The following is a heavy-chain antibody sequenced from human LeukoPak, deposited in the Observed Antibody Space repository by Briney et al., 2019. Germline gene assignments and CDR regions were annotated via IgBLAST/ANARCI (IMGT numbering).Heavy chain of an antibody. D-gene: IGHD3-22*01. CDR2: IYYSGST. Sequence: PSETLSLTCAVSGGSISNSSSYWGWIRQPPGKGLEWIESIYYSGSTYYNPSLKSRVTISVDTSKNQFSLKLSSVTAADTAVYYCAREGANYYDSSGLFDYWGQGTLVTVSS. J-gene: IGHJ4*02. V-gene: IGHV4-39*07. CDR1: GGSISNSSSY. CDR3: AREGANYYDSSGLFDY.